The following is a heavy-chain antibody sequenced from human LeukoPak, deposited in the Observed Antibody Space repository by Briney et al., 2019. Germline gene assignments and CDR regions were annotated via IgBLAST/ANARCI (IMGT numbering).Heavy chain of an antibody. CDR3: ASMNSGYDATDY. D-gene: IGHD5-12*01. V-gene: IGHV1-69*01. J-gene: IGHJ4*02. Sequence: GASVKVSCKASGGTFSSYAISWVRQAPGQGLEWMGGIIPIFGTANYAQKFQGRVTITADESTSTAYMELSSLRSEDTAVYYCASMNSGYDATDYWGQGTLVTVSS. CDR2: IIPIFGTA. CDR1: GGTFSSYA.